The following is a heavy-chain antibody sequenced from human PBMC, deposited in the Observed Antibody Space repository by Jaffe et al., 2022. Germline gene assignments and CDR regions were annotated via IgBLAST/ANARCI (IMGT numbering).Heavy chain of an antibody. CDR3: ARDTSGQYCSSTSCYVGYYYYYYMDV. Sequence: EVQLVESGGGLVQPGGSLRLSCAASGFTFSSYSMNWVRQAPGKGLEWVSYISSSSSTIYYADSVKGRFTISRDNAKNSLYLQMNSLRAEDTAVYYCARDTSGQYCSSTSCYVGYYYYYYMDVWGKGTTVTVSS. CDR2: ISSSSSTI. J-gene: IGHJ6*03. V-gene: IGHV3-48*01. CDR1: GFTFSSYS. D-gene: IGHD2-2*01.